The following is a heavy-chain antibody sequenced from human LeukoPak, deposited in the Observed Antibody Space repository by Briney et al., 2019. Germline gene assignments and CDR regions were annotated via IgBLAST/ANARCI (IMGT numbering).Heavy chain of an antibody. Sequence: SGPTLVNPTQTPTLTCTFSGFSLSTSGVGVGWIRQPPGKALDWLALIYWTDDKRYSPSLKSRLTITKDTSKNQVVLTMTNMDPVDTATHYCAHRRHDILTGYLNYFDYWGQGTLVTVSS. V-gene: IGHV2-5*01. J-gene: IGHJ4*02. CDR1: GFSLSTSGVG. CDR2: IYWTDDK. D-gene: IGHD3-9*01. CDR3: AHRRHDILTGYLNYFDY.